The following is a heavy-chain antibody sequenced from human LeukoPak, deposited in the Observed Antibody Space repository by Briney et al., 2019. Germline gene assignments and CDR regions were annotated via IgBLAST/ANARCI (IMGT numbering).Heavy chain of an antibody. CDR3: ARRAYGSGSYYYDY. D-gene: IGHD3-10*01. Sequence: PSETLSLTCTVSGDSVSPYYWNWIRQPPGKGLEWIGYFHYSGNTNYNPSLKSRVTISADTSTNYFSLRLNSVTAADTAVYYCARRAYGSGSYYYDYWGQGILVTVSS. CDR2: FHYSGNT. J-gene: IGHJ4*02. V-gene: IGHV4-59*08. CDR1: GDSVSPYY.